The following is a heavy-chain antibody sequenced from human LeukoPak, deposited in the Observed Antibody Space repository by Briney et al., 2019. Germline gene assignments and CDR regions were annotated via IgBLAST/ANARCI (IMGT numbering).Heavy chain of an antibody. CDR2: IYYSGST. CDR3: ARLAYYDSSGYYSYFDY. J-gene: IGHJ4*02. CDR1: GGSISSYY. Sequence: PSETLSLTCTVSGGSISSYYWSWIRQPPGKGLEWIGYIYYSGSTNYNPSLKSRITISVDTSKNQFSLKLSSVTAADTAVYYCARLAYYDSSGYYSYFDYWGQGTLVTVSS. D-gene: IGHD3-22*01. V-gene: IGHV4-59*01.